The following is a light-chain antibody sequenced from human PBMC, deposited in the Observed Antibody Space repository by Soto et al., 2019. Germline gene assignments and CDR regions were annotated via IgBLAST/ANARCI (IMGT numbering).Light chain of an antibody. CDR2: ANI. Sequence: SLPRLPASVCGAPGQSYTISCTGSISNIWANYDVHWYQSLPGTAPKLLIYANINRPSGVPDRFSGSKSGTSASLAITGLQAEDQADYYCQSYDSSLSGSYVFGTGTKVTV. J-gene: IGLJ1*01. CDR1: ISNIWANYD. V-gene: IGLV1-40*01. CDR3: QSYDSSLSGSYV.